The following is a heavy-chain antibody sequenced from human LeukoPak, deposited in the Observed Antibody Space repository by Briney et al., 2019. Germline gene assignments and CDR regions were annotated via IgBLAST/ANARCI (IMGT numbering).Heavy chain of an antibody. CDR2: IYSGGST. Sequence: GGSLRLSCVASGFTVSSNYMSWVCQAPGKGLEWVSVIYSGGSTYYSESVKGRFTISRDNSQNTLYLQMNSLRAEDTAVYYCARSSYCTSYCYTGSLVYYFDYWGQGTQVTVSS. CDR1: GFTVSSNY. V-gene: IGHV3-66*01. J-gene: IGHJ4*02. CDR3: ARSSYCTSYCYTGSLVYYFDY. D-gene: IGHD2-8*01.